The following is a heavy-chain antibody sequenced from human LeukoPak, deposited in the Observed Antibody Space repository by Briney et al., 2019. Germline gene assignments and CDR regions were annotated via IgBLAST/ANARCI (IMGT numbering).Heavy chain of an antibody. CDR2: TYYRSKWYN. D-gene: IGHD3-16*01. J-gene: IGHJ4*02. CDR3: ARAPRGIFDY. V-gene: IGHV6-1*01. Sequence: SQTLSLTCAFSGATFSSTSAAWNWIRQPPSTGLEWLGRTYYRSKWYNDYAVSVKSRITINPDTSKNQFSLQLNSVTPEDTAVYYCARAPRGIFDYWGQGTLVTVSS. CDR1: GATFSSTSAA.